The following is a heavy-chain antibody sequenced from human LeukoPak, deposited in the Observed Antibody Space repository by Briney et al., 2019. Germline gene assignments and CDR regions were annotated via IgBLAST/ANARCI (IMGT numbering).Heavy chain of an antibody. J-gene: IGHJ5*02. Sequence: GESLKISCKGSGHSFTSYWISWVRQMPGKGLEWMGRIDPSDSYTNYSPSFQGHVTISADKSISTAYLQWSSLKASDTAMYYCARSDCSSTSCYRMSWFDPWGQGTLVTVSS. CDR1: GHSFTSYW. V-gene: IGHV5-10-1*01. CDR3: ARSDCSSTSCYRMSWFDP. D-gene: IGHD2-2*02. CDR2: IDPSDSYT.